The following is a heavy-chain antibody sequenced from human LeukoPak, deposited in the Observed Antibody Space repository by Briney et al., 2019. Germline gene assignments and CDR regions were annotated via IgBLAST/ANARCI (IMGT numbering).Heavy chain of an antibody. CDR1: GLSVRTYN. J-gene: IGHJ3*02. CDR3: AGAFDI. CDR2: ISESGTTI. Sequence: GGSLRLSCAASGLSVRTYNMNWVRQAPGKGLEWISFISESGTTISYADSVKGRFTASRDIAKNSLYLQMNSLRDEDTAVYYCAGAFDIWGHGTVVTVSS. V-gene: IGHV3-48*02.